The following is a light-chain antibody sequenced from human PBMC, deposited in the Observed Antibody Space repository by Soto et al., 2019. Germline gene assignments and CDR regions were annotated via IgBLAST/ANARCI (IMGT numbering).Light chain of an antibody. CDR3: QQYNNWPQVS. V-gene: IGKV3-15*01. CDR1: QTVSSN. J-gene: IGKJ1*01. Sequence: RVMTQSPATLSASPGEKIALSCRASQTVSSNLAWYQHKPGRAPRLLIYATSTRSTDVSARFSGIGYGTEFTLTISSLQPEDFAVYYCQQYNNWPQVSFGPGTKVEIK. CDR2: ATS.